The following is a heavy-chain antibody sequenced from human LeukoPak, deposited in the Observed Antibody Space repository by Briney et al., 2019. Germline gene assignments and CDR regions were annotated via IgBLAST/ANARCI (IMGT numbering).Heavy chain of an antibody. CDR2: IKQDGSQT. CDR1: GFMFSSYW. Sequence: GGSLRLSCAASGFMFSSYWMSWVRQAPGKGLEWVANIKQDGSQTYYVDSVKGRFTISRDNAKKSLYLQMNSLRAEDTAVYYCARDWNYYDNSGFYGEYWGQGTLVTVSS. V-gene: IGHV3-7*04. CDR3: ARDWNYYDNSGFYGEY. J-gene: IGHJ4*02. D-gene: IGHD3-22*01.